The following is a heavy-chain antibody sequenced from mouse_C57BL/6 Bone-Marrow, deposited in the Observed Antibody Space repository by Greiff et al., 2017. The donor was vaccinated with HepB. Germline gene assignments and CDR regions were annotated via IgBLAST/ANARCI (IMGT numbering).Heavy chain of an antibody. Sequence: EVKLVESGGGLVKPGGSLKLSCAASGFTFSSYAMSWVRQTPEKRLEWVATISDGGSYTYYPDNVKGRFTISRDNAKNNLYLQMSHLKSEDTAMYYCARVGYGSSYGAMDYWGQGTSVTVSS. CDR1: GFTFSSYA. CDR3: ARVGYGSSYGAMDY. CDR2: ISDGGSYT. J-gene: IGHJ4*01. D-gene: IGHD1-1*01. V-gene: IGHV5-4*03.